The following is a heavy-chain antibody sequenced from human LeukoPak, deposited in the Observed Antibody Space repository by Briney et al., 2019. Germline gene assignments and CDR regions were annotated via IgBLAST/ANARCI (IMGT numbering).Heavy chain of an antibody. Sequence: PSETLSLTCTVSGGSISSYYWSWIRQPPGKGLEWIGHINFSGSTNYNPSLKSRVTISVDTSKNQFSLKLSSVTAADTAVYYCARAAFLVAKDSSSPWFDPWGQGTLVTVPS. CDR1: GGSISSYY. CDR2: INFSGST. CDR3: ARAAFLVAKDSSSPWFDP. D-gene: IGHD3-3*02. J-gene: IGHJ5*02. V-gene: IGHV4-59*01.